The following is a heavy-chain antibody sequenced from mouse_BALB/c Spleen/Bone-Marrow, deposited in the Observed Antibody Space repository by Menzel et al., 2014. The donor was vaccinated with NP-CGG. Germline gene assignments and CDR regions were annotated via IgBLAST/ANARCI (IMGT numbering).Heavy chain of an antibody. V-gene: IGHV5-17*02. CDR2: ISSGSSTI. CDR3: ARSGSSSGYFDY. CDR1: GFTFXSFG. Sequence: EVKLVESGGGLVQPGGSRKLSCAASGFTFXSFGMHWVRQAPEKGLEWVAYISSGSSTIYYADTVMGRFTISRDNPKNTLFLQMTSLRSEDTSMYYCARSGSSSGYFDYWGQGTTLTVS. J-gene: IGHJ2*01. D-gene: IGHD1-1*01.